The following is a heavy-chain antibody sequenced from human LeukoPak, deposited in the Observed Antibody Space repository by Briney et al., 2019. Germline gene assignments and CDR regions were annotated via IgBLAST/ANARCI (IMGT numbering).Heavy chain of an antibody. CDR1: RGTFSSYA. CDR3: AVPYYDILTGPSYYYYYGMDV. J-gene: IGHJ6*02. Sequence: SVKVSCKASRGTFSSYAISWVRQAPGQGLEWMGGIIPIFGTANYAQKFQGRVTITADESTSTAYMELSSLRSEDTAVYYCAVPYYDILTGPSYYYYYGMDVWGQGTTVTVSS. CDR2: IIPIFGTA. D-gene: IGHD3-9*01. V-gene: IGHV1-69*01.